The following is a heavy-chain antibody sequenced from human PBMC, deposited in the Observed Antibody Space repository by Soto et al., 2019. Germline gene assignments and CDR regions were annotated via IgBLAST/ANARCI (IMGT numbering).Heavy chain of an antibody. CDR1: GFTFSTYE. J-gene: IGHJ3*02. D-gene: IGHD3-22*01. CDR2: TSYDGSNK. CDR3: AREGYDSSGDAFDI. Sequence: PGGSLRLSCAASGFTFSTYEMHWVRQAPGKGLEWVASTSYDGSNKYYTDSVKGRFTISRDNSKNTLYLQMNSLRADDTAVYYCAREGYDSSGDAFDIWGQGTMVTVSS. V-gene: IGHV3-30-3*01.